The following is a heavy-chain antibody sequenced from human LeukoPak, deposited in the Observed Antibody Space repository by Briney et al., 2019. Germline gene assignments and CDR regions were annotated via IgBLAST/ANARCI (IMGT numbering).Heavy chain of an antibody. Sequence: SGGSLRLSCAASGFTFSSYGMHWVRQAPGKGLEWVAVISYDGRNKYYADSVKGRFTISRDNSKNTLNLQMNSLRAEDTAVYYCANGEPKNYWGQGTLVTVSS. J-gene: IGHJ4*02. V-gene: IGHV3-30*18. CDR3: ANGEPKNY. CDR2: ISYDGRNK. D-gene: IGHD3-10*01. CDR1: GFTFSSYG.